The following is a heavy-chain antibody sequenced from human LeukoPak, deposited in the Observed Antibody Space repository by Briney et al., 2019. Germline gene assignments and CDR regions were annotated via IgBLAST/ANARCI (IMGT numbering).Heavy chain of an antibody. Sequence: PGGSLRLSCAASGFTFSSYAMSWVRQAPGKGLEWIGYIYRFGNTDYNPSLMRRVTISLDTSKKQLSLNLTSVTAADTAVYYCAGRGQRYFRDWGQGTLVTVSS. J-gene: IGHJ1*01. V-gene: IGHV4-4*08. CDR3: AGRGQRYFRD. CDR1: GFTFSSYA. CDR2: IYRFGNT.